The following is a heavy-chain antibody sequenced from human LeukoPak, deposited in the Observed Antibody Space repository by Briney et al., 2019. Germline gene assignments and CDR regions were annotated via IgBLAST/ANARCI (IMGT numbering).Heavy chain of an antibody. CDR2: IYYSGST. V-gene: IGHV4-59*01. J-gene: IGHJ6*03. D-gene: IGHD2-15*01. CDR3: ARGVVVVAGYYYYYMDV. Sequence: SETLSLTCTVSGGSISSYYWSWIRQPPGKGLEWIGYIYYSGSTNYNPSLKSRVTISVDTSKNQFSLKLSSVTAADTAVYYCARGVVVVAGYYYYYMDVWGKGTTVTVSS. CDR1: GGSISSYY.